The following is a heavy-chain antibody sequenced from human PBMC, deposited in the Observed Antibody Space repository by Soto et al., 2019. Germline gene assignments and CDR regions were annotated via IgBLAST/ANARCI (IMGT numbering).Heavy chain of an antibody. CDR1: GGSISSGGYY. J-gene: IGHJ4*02. CDR3: ARGVDEYSYCRTYLDY. CDR2: IYYSGST. Sequence: SETLSLTCTVSGGSISSGGYYWSWIRQHPGKGLEWIGYIYYSGSTYYNPSLKSRVTISVDTSKNQFSLKLSSVTAADTAVYYCARGVDEYSYCRTYLDYWGQGTLVTVSS. V-gene: IGHV4-31*03. D-gene: IGHD5-18*01.